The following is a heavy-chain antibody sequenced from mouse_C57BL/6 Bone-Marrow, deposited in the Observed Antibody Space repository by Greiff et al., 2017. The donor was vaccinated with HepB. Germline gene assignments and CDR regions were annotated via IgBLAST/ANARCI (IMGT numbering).Heavy chain of an antibody. V-gene: IGHV1-5*01. Sequence: VQLKQSGTVLARPGASVKMSCKTSGYTFTSYWMHWVKQRPGQGLEWIGAIYPGNSDTSYNQKFKGKAKLTAVTSASTAYMALSSLTNEDSAVYYCTGYYYGSNYAMDYWGQGTSVTVSS. CDR1: GYTFTSYW. CDR3: TGYYYGSNYAMDY. J-gene: IGHJ4*01. CDR2: IYPGNSDT. D-gene: IGHD1-1*01.